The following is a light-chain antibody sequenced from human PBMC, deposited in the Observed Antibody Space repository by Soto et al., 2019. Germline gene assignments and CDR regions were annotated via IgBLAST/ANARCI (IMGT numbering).Light chain of an antibody. CDR3: LQYGSSPYT. V-gene: IGKV3D-20*01. CDR1: QTVSSSY. Sequence: DIVLTQSPATLSLSPGERATLSCGASQTVSSSYLAWYQQIPGLAPRLLIYDASSRATGIPDRFSGSGSGTDFTLTISRLEPEDFAVYYCLQYGSSPYTFGQGTKLEIK. J-gene: IGKJ2*01. CDR2: DAS.